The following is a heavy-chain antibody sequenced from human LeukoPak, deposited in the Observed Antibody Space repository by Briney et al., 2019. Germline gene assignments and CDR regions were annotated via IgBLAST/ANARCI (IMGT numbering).Heavy chain of an antibody. CDR3: AKDVGYDILTCYYSYASDY. CDR2: ISGCGGST. Sequence: AGGSLRLSCAASGFTFSSHAMSGVPQAPGRGLGWVSAISGCGGSTYYAASVKGRVTISRDNPKTPLYLQMNSLRAEVTAVYYCAKDVGYDILTCYYSYASDYWGQGTLVTVSS. D-gene: IGHD3-9*01. V-gene: IGHV3-23*01. J-gene: IGHJ4*02. CDR1: GFTFSSHA.